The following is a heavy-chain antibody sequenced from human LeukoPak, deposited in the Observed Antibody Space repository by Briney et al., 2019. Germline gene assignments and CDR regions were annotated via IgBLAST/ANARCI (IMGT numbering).Heavy chain of an antibody. CDR1: GGSIRSTSFY. J-gene: IGHJ4*02. CDR2: IYYSGNT. V-gene: IGHV4-39*01. Sequence: KPSETLSLTCTVSGGSIRSTSFYWSWVRQPPGKGLEWIGSIYYSGNTYYNPSLKSRLTVSVDTSKNQFSLTLTSVTAAHTAVYYCTGDSGVVNDYYFHYWGPGTLVSVSS. CDR3: TGDSGVVNDYYFHY. D-gene: IGHD2-21*01.